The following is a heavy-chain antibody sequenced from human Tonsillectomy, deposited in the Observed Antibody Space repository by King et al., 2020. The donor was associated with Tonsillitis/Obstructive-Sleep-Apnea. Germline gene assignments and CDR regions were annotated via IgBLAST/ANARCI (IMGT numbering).Heavy chain of an antibody. Sequence: VQLVESGGGLVKPGESLRVSCAASGFTFGSYWMTWVRQAPGKGLEWVANIKADGTEKYYVDSVKGRFTISRDNAKNSLHLQINSLRVEDTAVYYCARDAAGGNTYGYDYWGQGTLVTVSS. V-gene: IGHV3-7*03. D-gene: IGHD1/OR15-1a*01. CDR3: ARDAAGGNTYGYDY. CDR2: IKADGTEK. J-gene: IGHJ4*02. CDR1: GFTFGSYW.